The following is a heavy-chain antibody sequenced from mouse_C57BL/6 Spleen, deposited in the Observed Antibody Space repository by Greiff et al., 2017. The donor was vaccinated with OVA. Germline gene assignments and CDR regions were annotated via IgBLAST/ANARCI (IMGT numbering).Heavy chain of an antibody. V-gene: IGHV1-72*01. CDR1: GYTFTSYW. CDR2: IDPSRGGT. D-gene: IGHD1-1*01. CDR3: ARRDGSSYWYFDV. Sequence: QVQLQQPGAELVQPGASVKLSCKASGYTFTSYWMHWVKQRPGRGLEWIGRIDPSRGGTKYTEKFKSKATLTVDKPSSTAYMQLSSLTSEDSAVYYCARRDGSSYWYFDVWGTGTTVTVSS. J-gene: IGHJ1*03.